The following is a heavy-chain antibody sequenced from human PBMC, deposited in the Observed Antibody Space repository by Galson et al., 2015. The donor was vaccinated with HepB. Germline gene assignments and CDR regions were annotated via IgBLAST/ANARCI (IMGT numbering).Heavy chain of an antibody. D-gene: IGHD2/OR15-2a*01. V-gene: IGHV3-9*01. CDR2: ISWNSGSI. CDR1: GFNFDDYA. CDR3: AKDIGTTGGYFDY. J-gene: IGHJ4*02. Sequence: SLRLSCAAYGFNFDDYAMHWVGQAPGKGLEWVPGISWNSGSIGYADSVKGRFTISRDNAKNSLYLQMNSLRAEDTALYYCAKDIGTTGGYFDYWGQGTLVTVSS.